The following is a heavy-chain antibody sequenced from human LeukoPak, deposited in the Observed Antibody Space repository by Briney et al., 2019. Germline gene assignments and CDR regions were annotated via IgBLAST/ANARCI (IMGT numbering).Heavy chain of an antibody. J-gene: IGHJ6*03. CDR2: IYTSGST. CDR3: ARVWSFYSGYYPPYYYYYMDV. D-gene: IGHD3-22*01. V-gene: IGHV4-61*02. Sequence: SQTLSLTCTVSGGSISSGSYYWSWIRQPAGKGLEWIGRIYTSGSTNYNPSLKSRVTISVDTSKNQFSLNLSSVTAADTAVYYCARVWSFYSGYYPPYYYYYMDVWGKGTTVTVSS. CDR1: GGSISSGSYY.